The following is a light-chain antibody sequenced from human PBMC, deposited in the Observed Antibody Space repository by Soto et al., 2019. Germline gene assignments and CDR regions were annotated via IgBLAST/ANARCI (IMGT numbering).Light chain of an antibody. CDR2: WAS. V-gene: IGKV4-1*01. J-gene: IGKJ4*01. CDR3: QQYYSTPLT. CDR1: QSVLFSSNSNNY. Sequence: DIVMTQSPDSLAVSLGERATINCKSSQSVLFSSNSNNYLAWYQQKPGQPPKLLIYWASTRESGVPDRFSGAGSGTDFSLTISNLQAEDVAIYYCQQYYSTPLTFGGGTKVEV.